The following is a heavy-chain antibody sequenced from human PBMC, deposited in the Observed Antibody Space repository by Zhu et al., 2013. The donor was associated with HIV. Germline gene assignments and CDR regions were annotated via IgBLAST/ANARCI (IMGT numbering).Heavy chain of an antibody. Sequence: VQLVESGGGVVQPGRSLRLSCAASGFTFNSFSLHWVRQAPGKGLEWVATISYDGSYKYYADSVTGRFTISRDISRTTLHLQMNSLRTEDTAVYYCATDERPWSWNLYWGQGTLVTVSS. D-gene: IGHD1-1*01. CDR2: ISYDGSYK. CDR3: ATDERPWSWNLY. CDR1: GFTFNSFS. V-gene: IGHV3-30*04. J-gene: IGHJ4*02.